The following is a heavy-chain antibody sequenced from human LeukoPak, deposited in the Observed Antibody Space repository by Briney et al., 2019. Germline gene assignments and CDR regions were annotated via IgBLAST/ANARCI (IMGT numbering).Heavy chain of an antibody. D-gene: IGHD3-10*01. J-gene: IGHJ5*02. Sequence: ASVKVSCKASGYTCTSYAMNWVRQAPGQGLEWMGWINTNTGNPTYAQGFTGRFVFSLDTSVSTAYLQISSLKAEDTAVYYCARGRDAGYYGSGSPNSFDPWGQGTLVTVSS. CDR2: INTNTGNP. CDR3: ARGRDAGYYGSGSPNSFDP. V-gene: IGHV7-4-1*02. CDR1: GYTCTSYA.